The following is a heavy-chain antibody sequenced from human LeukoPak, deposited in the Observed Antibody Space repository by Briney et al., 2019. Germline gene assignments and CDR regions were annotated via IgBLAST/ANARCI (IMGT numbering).Heavy chain of an antibody. CDR2: ISYDGSNK. J-gene: IGHJ4*02. CDR3: ASLASAEVVTPPDY. CDR1: GFTFSSYA. Sequence: GGSLRLSCAASGFTFSSYAMHWVRQAPGKGLEWVAVISYDGSNKYYADSVKGRFTISRDNSKNTLYLQMNSLRAEDTAAYYCASLASAEVVTPPDYWGQGTLVTVSS. V-gene: IGHV3-30*04. D-gene: IGHD4-23*01.